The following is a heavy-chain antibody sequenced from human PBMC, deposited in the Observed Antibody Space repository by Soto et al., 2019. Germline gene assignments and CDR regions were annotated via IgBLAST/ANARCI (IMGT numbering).Heavy chain of an antibody. D-gene: IGHD6-13*01. V-gene: IGHV1-2*04. CDR3: ARRAQQLADYYGMDV. Sequence: QVQLVQSGAEVKKPGASVKVSCKASGYTFTGYYMHWVRQAPGQGLEWMGWINPNSGGTNYAQKFQGWVTMTRDTSISTAYMELSRLRSDDTAVYYCARRAQQLADYYGMDVWGQGTTVTVSS. CDR2: INPNSGGT. CDR1: GYTFTGYY. J-gene: IGHJ6*02.